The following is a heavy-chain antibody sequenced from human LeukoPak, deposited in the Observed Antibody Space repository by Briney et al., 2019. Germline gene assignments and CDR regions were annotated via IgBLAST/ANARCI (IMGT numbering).Heavy chain of an antibody. D-gene: IGHD3-22*01. CDR1: GFTFSTFS. Sequence: LAGGSLRLSCAASGFTFSTFSINWVRQAPGKGLQWVSYISAGGGAIYYADSVKGRCTIARDNAENSLYLQINSLNDEDKAVYYCARGRGYYGSSGYYYGGDYWGQGTLVTVS. CDR2: ISAGGGAI. CDR3: ARGRGYYGSSGYYYGGDY. V-gene: IGHV3-48*02. J-gene: IGHJ4*02.